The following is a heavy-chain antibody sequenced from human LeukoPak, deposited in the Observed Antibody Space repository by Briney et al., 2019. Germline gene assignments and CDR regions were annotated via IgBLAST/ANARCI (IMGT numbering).Heavy chain of an antibody. CDR2: MNPNSGNS. Sequence: ASVKVSCKASGYTFTSYGISWVRQAPGQGLEWMGWMNPNSGNSAYAQKFQGRLTMTRHTSISTAYLDVSSLTSEDTAVYYCARGYRGYSYGYLLRGVDYWGQGTLVTVSS. CDR1: GYTFTSYG. CDR3: ARGYRGYSYGYLLRGVDY. V-gene: IGHV1-8*02. J-gene: IGHJ4*02. D-gene: IGHD5-18*01.